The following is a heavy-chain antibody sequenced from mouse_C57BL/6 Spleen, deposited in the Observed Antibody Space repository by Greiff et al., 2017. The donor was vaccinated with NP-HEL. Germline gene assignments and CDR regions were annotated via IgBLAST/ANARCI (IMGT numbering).Heavy chain of an antibody. D-gene: IGHD1-1*01. V-gene: IGHV5-16*01. J-gene: IGHJ2*01. Sequence: EVQGVESEGGLVQPGSSMKLSCTASGFTFSDYYMAWVRQVPEKGLEWVAIINYDGSSSYYLYSLKSRFIISRDNAKNILNLQMSSLKSEDTATYYCARGSHYYGSSYGFFDYWGQGTTLTVSS. CDR1: GFTFSDYY. CDR3: ARGSHYYGSSYGFFDY. CDR2: INYDGSSS.